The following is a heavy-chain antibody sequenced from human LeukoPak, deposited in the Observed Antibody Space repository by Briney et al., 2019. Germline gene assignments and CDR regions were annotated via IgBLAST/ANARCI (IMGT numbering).Heavy chain of an antibody. J-gene: IGHJ4*02. V-gene: IGHV7-4-1*02. CDR3: ARDSSFIAAAAHFDY. CDR1: GYTFTSYA. CDR2: INTNTGNP. Sequence: GASVKVSCKASGYTFTSYAMNWVRQAPGQGLEWMGWINTNTGNPTYAQGFTGRFVFSLDTSVSTAYLQISSLKAEDTAVYYCARDSSFIAAAAHFDYWGQGTLVTVSS. D-gene: IGHD6-13*01.